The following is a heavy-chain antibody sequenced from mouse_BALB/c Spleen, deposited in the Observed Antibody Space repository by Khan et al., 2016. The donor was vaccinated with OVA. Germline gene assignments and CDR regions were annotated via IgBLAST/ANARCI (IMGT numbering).Heavy chain of an antibody. V-gene: IGHV2-9-2*01. CDR2: IWTGGGT. CDR3: VRRGNYYGSFYWYFDV. J-gene: IGHJ1*01. CDR1: GFSLTNYD. D-gene: IGHD1-1*01. Sequence: QVQLKESGPGLVAPSQSLSITCTVSGFSLTNYDISWIRQPPGKGLEWLGVIWTGGGTNYNSAFMSRLSISKDNSKSHVFLKMNRLHTDDTAIYXCVRRGNYYGSFYWYFDVWGAGTTVTVSS.